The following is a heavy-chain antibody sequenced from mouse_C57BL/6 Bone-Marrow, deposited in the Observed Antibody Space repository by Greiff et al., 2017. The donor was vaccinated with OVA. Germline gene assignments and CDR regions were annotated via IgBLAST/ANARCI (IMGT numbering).Heavy chain of an antibody. J-gene: IGHJ2*01. V-gene: IGHV3-6*01. Sequence: EVKLQESGPGLVKPSQSLSLTCSVTGYSITSGYYWNWIRQFPGNKLEWMGYISYDGSNNYNPSLKNRISITRDTSKNQFFLKLNSVTTEDTAIYYCARGGYDYIFDYWGQGTTLTVSS. CDR1: GYSITSGYY. CDR3: ARGGYDYIFDY. D-gene: IGHD2-4*01. CDR2: ISYDGSN.